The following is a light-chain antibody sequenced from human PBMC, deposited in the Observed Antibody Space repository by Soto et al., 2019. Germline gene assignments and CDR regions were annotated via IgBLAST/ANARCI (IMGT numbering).Light chain of an antibody. V-gene: IGKV1-5*01. CDR3: QQYNSYPYT. Sequence: DIQMTQSPSTLSASVGDRVTITCRASQGVSRWLAWYQHKPGKAPNFLIYDASTLESGVPSRFSGSGSGTELTLTISSLQPDDLATYYCQQYNSYPYTFGQGTKLQIK. CDR2: DAS. CDR1: QGVSRW. J-gene: IGKJ2*01.